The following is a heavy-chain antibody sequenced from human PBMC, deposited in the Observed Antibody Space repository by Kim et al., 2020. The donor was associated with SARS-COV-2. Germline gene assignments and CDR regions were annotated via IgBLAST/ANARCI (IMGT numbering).Heavy chain of an antibody. J-gene: IGHJ4*02. D-gene: IGHD3-22*01. CDR3: ARDCPRLRDSGYYY. Sequence: SVKVSCKASGGTFSSYAISWVRQAPGQGLEWMGGIIPIFGTANYAQKFQGRVTITADESTSTAYMELSSLRSEDTAVYYCARDCPRLRDSGYYYWGQGTLVTVSS. CDR1: GGTFSSYA. CDR2: IIPIFGTA. V-gene: IGHV1-69*13.